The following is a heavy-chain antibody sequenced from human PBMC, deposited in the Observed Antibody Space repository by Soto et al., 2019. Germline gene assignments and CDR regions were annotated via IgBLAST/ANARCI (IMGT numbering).Heavy chain of an antibody. V-gene: IGHV2-70*12. CDR3: AQIPYAVAPWGGAFEI. Sequence: KESGPTLVNPTQTLTLTCTFSGFSITAGGMGVSWFRQPPGKALEWLALIDSDDDKFYSTSLKTRLTISKDTSKSQVVLRLTNMDPMDTGTYFCAQIPYAVAPWGGAFEIWGRGTKVTVSS. D-gene: IGHD6-19*01. J-gene: IGHJ3*02. CDR2: IDSDDDK. CDR1: GFSITAGGMG.